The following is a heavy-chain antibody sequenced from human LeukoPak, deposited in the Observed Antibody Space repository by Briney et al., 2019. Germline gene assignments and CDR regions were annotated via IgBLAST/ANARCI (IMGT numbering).Heavy chain of an antibody. Sequence: GGSLRLSCAASGFTFDDYAMHWVRQAPGKGLGWVSGISWNSGSIGYADSVRCRFTISRDNAKSSLYLQMNSLRAEDMALYYCAKDRSGGNTYYFDYWGQGTLVTVSS. CDR2: ISWNSGSI. V-gene: IGHV3-9*03. J-gene: IGHJ4*02. D-gene: IGHD4-23*01. CDR1: GFTFDDYA. CDR3: AKDRSGGNTYYFDY.